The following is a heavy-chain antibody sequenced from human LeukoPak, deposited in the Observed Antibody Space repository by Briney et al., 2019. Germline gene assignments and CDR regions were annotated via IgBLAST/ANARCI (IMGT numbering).Heavy chain of an antibody. CDR1: GFTFDDYG. Sequence: GGSLRLSCAASGFTFDDYGMSWVRQAPGKGLEWVSGINWNGGSTGYADSVKGRFTISRDNAKNSLYLQMNSLRAEDTALYYCARRGITGTLLPYYFDYWGQGTLVTVSS. J-gene: IGHJ4*02. V-gene: IGHV3-20*04. CDR3: ARRGITGTLLPYYFDY. CDR2: INWNGGST. D-gene: IGHD1-7*01.